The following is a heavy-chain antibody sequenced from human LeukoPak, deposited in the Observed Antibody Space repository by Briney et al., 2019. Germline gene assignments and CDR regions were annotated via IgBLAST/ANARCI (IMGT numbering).Heavy chain of an antibody. Sequence: ASVKVSCKASGYTFTSYGISRGRQAPGQGLEWMGWISAYNGNTNYAQKLQGRVTITTDTSTSTAYMELRSLRSDDTAVYYCARGGHDYVWGSYRYEGYFDYWGQGTLVTVSS. D-gene: IGHD3-16*02. CDR2: ISAYNGNT. V-gene: IGHV1-18*01. J-gene: IGHJ4*02. CDR1: GYTFTSYG. CDR3: ARGGHDYVWGSYRYEGYFDY.